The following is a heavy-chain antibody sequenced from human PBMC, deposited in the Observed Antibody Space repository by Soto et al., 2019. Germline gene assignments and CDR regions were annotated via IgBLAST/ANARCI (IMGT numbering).Heavy chain of an antibody. CDR3: ARDLEFRDGNISHLDY. J-gene: IGHJ4*02. CDR2: IMPIIGTA. D-gene: IGHD3-10*01. CDR1: GGTFSSHV. Sequence: QVQLVQSGAEVKKPGSSVKVSCKASGGTFSSHVFNWVRQAPGQGLEWMGGIMPIIGTANYAQKFQGRVTITADESTSPAYMELGSLRYEDTAVYYCARDLEFRDGNISHLDYWGQGTLVTVSS. V-gene: IGHV1-69*01.